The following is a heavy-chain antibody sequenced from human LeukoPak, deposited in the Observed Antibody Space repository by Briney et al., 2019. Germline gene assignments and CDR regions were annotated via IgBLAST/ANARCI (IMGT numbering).Heavy chain of an antibody. CDR1: GYSFTTYW. D-gene: IGHD4-23*01. J-gene: IGHJ4*02. CDR2: IYPGDSNT. V-gene: IGHV5-51*01. CDR3: ARLNSSVFDH. Sequence: PGASLQISCKGSGYSFTTYWIGWVRQMPGKGLEWMGIIYPGDSNTRYSPSFQGQVTISADKSISTAYLQWSSLKASDTAMYYCARLNSSVFDHWGQGTLVTVSS.